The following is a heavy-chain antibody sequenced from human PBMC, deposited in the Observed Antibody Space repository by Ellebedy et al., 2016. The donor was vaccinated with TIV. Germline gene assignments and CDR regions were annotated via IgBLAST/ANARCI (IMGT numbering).Heavy chain of an antibody. J-gene: IGHJ4*02. CDR2: ISSSGSTI. V-gene: IGHV3-48*03. Sequence: PGGSLRLSCAASGFTFSSYEMNWVRQAPGKGLEWVSYISSSGSTIYYADSVKGRFTISRDNAKNSLYLQMNSLRAEDTAVYYCARDQDNRFGELLLDYWGQGTLVTVSS. CDR3: ARDQDNRFGELLLDY. CDR1: GFTFSSYE. D-gene: IGHD3-10*01.